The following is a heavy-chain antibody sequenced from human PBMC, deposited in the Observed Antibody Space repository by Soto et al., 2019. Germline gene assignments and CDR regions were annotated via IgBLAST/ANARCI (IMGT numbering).Heavy chain of an antibody. J-gene: IGHJ4*02. D-gene: IGHD1-26*01. V-gene: IGHV1-3*01. CDR1: GYTFTTYA. CDR2: INAGNGNT. CDR3: ARMGSGFYWYY. Sequence: QVQLVQSGAEVKKPGASVKVSCKASGYTFTTYAIHLVRQAPGQRLEWMGWINAGNGNTKYSQKFQGRVTITRDTSASTAYMELSSLRSEDTAVYYCARMGSGFYWYYWGQGTLVTVSS.